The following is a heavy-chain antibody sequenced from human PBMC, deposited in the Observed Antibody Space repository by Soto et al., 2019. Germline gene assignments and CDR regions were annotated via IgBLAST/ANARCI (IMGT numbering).Heavy chain of an antibody. CDR2: LNGGTGQT. Sequence: SVKVSCKASGYSFSTYGMHWVRQAPGQSLEWMGWLNGGTGQTRYSQRFQDRLIITRDTSASTGYMELRSLRSEDTAVYYCARGKGMEENYFYYGMDIWGQGTTVTVSS. J-gene: IGHJ6*02. CDR1: GYSFSTYG. CDR3: ARGKGMEENYFYYGMDI. D-gene: IGHD3-10*01. V-gene: IGHV1-3*01.